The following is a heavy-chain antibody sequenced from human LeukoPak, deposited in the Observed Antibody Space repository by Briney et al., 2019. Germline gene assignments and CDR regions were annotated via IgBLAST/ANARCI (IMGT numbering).Heavy chain of an antibody. CDR2: IIPIFGTA. D-gene: IGHD5-24*01. Sequence: GASVKVSCKASGGTFSSYAISWVRQAPGQGLEWMGRIIPIFGTANYAQKFQGRVTITTDESTSTAYMELSSLRSEDTAVYYCARDPPRRDGYNREGDYWGQGTLVTVSS. J-gene: IGHJ4*02. V-gene: IGHV1-69*05. CDR3: ARDPPRRDGYNREGDY. CDR1: GGTFSSYA.